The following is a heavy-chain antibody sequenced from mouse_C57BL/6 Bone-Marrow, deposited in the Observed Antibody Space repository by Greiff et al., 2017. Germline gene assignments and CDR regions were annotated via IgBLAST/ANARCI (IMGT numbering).Heavy chain of an antibody. CDR3: ARGDYKKGYWYFDV. CDR1: GYTFTSYW. J-gene: IGHJ1*03. D-gene: IGHD2-12*01. V-gene: IGHV1-52*01. CDR2: IDPSDSET. Sequence: QVQLKQPGAELVRPGSSVKLSCKASGYTFTSYWMHWVKQRPIQGLEWIGNIDPSDSETHYNQKFKDKATLTVDKSSSTAYMQLSSLTSEDSAVYYCARGDYKKGYWYFDVWGTGTTVTVSS.